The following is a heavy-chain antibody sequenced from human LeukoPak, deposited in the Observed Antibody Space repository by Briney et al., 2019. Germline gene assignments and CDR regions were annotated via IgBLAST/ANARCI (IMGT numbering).Heavy chain of an antibody. CDR3: AGGGDSGGYYYPMFDY. J-gene: IGHJ4*02. Sequence: SSETLSLTCTVSGGSISSYYWSWIRQPPGKGLEWIGYIYYSGSTNYNPSLKSRVTISVDTSKNQFSLKLNSVIAADTAVYYCAGGGDSGGYYYPMFDYWGQGTLVTVSS. V-gene: IGHV4-59*01. CDR1: GGSISSYY. D-gene: IGHD3-22*01. CDR2: IYYSGST.